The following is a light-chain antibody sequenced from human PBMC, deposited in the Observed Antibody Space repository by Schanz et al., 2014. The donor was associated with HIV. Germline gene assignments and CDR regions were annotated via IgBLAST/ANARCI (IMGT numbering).Light chain of an antibody. Sequence: SYELTQPPSVSVAPGKTARITCGGNNIGSKSVHWYHQKPGQAPVLLIFRDSYRPSGIPGRFSGSNSGNTATLTISGAQAGDEADYFCQVWDNRVAIFGGGTKLTVL. CDR3: QVWDNRVAI. CDR2: RDS. CDR1: NIGSKS. J-gene: IGLJ2*01. V-gene: IGLV3-9*01.